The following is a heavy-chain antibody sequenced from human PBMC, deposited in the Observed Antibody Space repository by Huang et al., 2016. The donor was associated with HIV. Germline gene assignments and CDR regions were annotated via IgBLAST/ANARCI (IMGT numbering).Heavy chain of an antibody. Sequence: QVQLVESGGGVVQPGTSLRLSCAASGFTFSNYAMNWVRQAPGKELGLVAVISNEGSPKYYADSVKGRFTISRDNSKNTVYLQMNSLRAEDTAVYYCARSEPSRYYFDYWGQGTLVTVSS. V-gene: IGHV3-30-3*01. CDR1: GFTFSNYA. J-gene: IGHJ4*02. CDR3: ARSEPSRYYFDY. CDR2: ISNEGSPK.